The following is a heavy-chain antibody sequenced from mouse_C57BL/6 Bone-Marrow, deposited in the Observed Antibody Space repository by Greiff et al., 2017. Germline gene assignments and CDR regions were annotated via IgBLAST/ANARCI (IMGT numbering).Heavy chain of an antibody. V-gene: IGHV5-9-1*02. D-gene: IGHD1-1*01. CDR2: ISSGGDYI. J-gene: IGHJ3*01. Sequence: EVQGVESGAGLGKPGGSLKLCCAASGFTFSSYAMPWVRQTPEKRLEWVAYISSGGDYIYYADTVKGRFNISRDNTRNTLYLQMSSLKSEDTARYYCTRDEYYGSSSVMAYWGQGTLVTVSA. CDR3: TRDEYYGSSSVMAY. CDR1: GFTFSSYA.